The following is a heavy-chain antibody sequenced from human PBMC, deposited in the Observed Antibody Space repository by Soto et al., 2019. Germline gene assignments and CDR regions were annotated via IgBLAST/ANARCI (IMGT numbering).Heavy chain of an antibody. CDR2: IYHSGST. V-gene: IGHV4-30-2*01. CDR3: ARGGGDSLDFDY. CDR1: GGSISSGGYS. D-gene: IGHD2-21*02. Sequence: KTSETLSLTCAVSGGSISSGGYSWSWIRQPPGKGLEWIGYIYHSGSTYYNPSLKSRVTISVDRSKNQFSLKLSSVTAADTAVYYCARGGGDSLDFDYWGQGTLVTVSS. J-gene: IGHJ4*02.